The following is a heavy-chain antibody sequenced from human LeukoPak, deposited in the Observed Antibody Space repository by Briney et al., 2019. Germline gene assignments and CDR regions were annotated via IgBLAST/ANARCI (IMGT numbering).Heavy chain of an antibody. CDR3: ARVITMIVVPDAFDI. CDR1: GFTFSSYS. J-gene: IGHJ3*02. D-gene: IGHD3-22*01. V-gene: IGHV3-21*01. Sequence: NPGGTLRLSCAASGFTFSSYSMNWVPQAPGKGLEWVSSISSSSSYIYYADSVKGRFTISRDNAKNSLYLQMNSLRAEDTAVYYCARVITMIVVPDAFDIWGQGTMVTVSS. CDR2: ISSSSSYI.